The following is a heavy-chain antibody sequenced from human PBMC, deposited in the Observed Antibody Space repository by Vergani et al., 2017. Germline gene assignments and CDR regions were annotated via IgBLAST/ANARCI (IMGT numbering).Heavy chain of an antibody. Sequence: QVQLQESGPGLVKPSQTLSLTCTVSGGSISSGSYYWSWIRQPAGKGLEWIGRIYTSGSTNYNPSLKSRVTISVDTSKNQFSLQLISVTPEETAVYYCGRALDADSGYDLGFDPWGQGTLVTVSS. V-gene: IGHV4-61*02. J-gene: IGHJ5*02. D-gene: IGHD5-12*01. CDR1: GGSISSGSYY. CDR3: GRALDADSGYDLGFDP. CDR2: IYTSGST.